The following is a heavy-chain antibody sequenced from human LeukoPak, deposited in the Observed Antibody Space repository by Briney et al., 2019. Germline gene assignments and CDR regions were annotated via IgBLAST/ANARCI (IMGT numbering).Heavy chain of an antibody. CDR2: ISWNSGSI. CDR3: ARDRPIYDFWGGYYYYGMDV. V-gene: IGHV3-9*01. D-gene: IGHD3-3*01. Sequence: QSGGSLRLSCAGSGFIFNNYAMHWVRQPPGKGLEWVSGISWNSGSIDYADSVKGRFTISRDNAKNSLYLQMNSLRAEDTAVYYCARDRPIYDFWGGYYYYGMDVWGQGTTVTVSS. CDR1: GFIFNNYA. J-gene: IGHJ6*02.